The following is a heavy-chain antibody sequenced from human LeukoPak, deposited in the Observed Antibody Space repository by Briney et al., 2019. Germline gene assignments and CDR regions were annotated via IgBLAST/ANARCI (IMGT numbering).Heavy chain of an antibody. V-gene: IGHV3-23*01. CDR2: ISNNGGST. J-gene: IGHJ4*02. D-gene: IGHD2-15*01. Sequence: PGGSLRLSCAASGFTFSNYAMYWVRQAPGKGLEWVSSISNNGGSTYYADSVKGRFTISRDNFKNTLYLQMNSLRAEDTAVFYCAKRVVIGGNSGEAYDYWGQGTLVTVSS. CDR3: AKRVVIGGNSGEAYDY. CDR1: GFTFSNYA.